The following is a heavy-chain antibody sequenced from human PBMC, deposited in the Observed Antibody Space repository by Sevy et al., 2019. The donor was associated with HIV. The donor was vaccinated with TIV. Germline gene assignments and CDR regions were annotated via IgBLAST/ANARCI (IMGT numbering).Heavy chain of an antibody. V-gene: IGHV3-30*02. D-gene: IGHD2-15*01. CDR3: AKDLVGPGRRYFDY. CDR2: IRYDGSDK. CDR1: GFTFSNYG. Sequence: GGSLRLSCAASGFTFSNYGMHWVRQVPGKGLEWVTFIRYDGSDKYYAASVKGRFTISRDDSKNTLYLQMDSLTPEDTAIYYCAKDLVGPGRRYFDYWGPGTLVTVSS. J-gene: IGHJ4*02.